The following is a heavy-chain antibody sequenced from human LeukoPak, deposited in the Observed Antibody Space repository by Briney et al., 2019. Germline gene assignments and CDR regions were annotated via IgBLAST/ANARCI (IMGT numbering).Heavy chain of an antibody. J-gene: IGHJ4*02. V-gene: IGHV3-21*01. Sequence: GGSLRLSCAGAGFDFSDCTMNWVRQSPERGLEWVSSISRSGRNIYYADSVEGRFTMSRDNAKNSFYLQMNGLRGDDTAVYYCASRVAATTWDYWGQGTLVTVST. D-gene: IGHD1-26*01. CDR3: ASRVAATTWDY. CDR2: ISRSGRNI. CDR1: GFDFSDCT.